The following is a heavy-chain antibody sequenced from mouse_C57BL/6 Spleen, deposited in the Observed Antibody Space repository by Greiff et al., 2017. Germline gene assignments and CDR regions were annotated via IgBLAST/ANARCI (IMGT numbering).Heavy chain of an antibody. CDR1: GYTFTSYW. Sequence: QVQLQQSGAELVRPGSSVKLSCKASGYTFTSYWMHWVKQRPIQGLEWIGNIDPSDSETHYNQKFKDKATLTVDKSSSTAYMQLSSLTSEDSAVYYCAREGGYDVRAMDYWGQGTSVTVSS. CDR2: IDPSDSET. V-gene: IGHV1-52*01. D-gene: IGHD2-2*01. J-gene: IGHJ4*01. CDR3: AREGGYDVRAMDY.